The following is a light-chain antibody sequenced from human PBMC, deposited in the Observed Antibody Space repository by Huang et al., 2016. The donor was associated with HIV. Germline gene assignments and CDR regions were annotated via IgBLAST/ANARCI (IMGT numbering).Light chain of an antibody. CDR1: QGISNS. CDR2: AAS. CDR3: QQYYDPPYT. V-gene: IGKV1-NL1*01. Sequence: DIQMTQSPSPLSASVGDRVTITCRASQGISNSLAWYRQKPGKAPDLLLYAASRLQSGVPSRFTGGGSGTDYTFTISSLQPEDFATYFCQQYYDPPYTFGQGTKLEIK. J-gene: IGKJ2*01.